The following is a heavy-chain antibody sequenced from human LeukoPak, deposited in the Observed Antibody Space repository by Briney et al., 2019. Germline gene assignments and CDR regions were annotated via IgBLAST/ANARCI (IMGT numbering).Heavy chain of an antibody. J-gene: IGHJ5*02. D-gene: IGHD5-18*01. CDR3: ARASAMVTGWFDP. CDR2: ISSSSSYI. CDR1: GFTFSSYS. Sequence: PGGSLRLSCAASGFTFSSYSMNWVRQALGKGLEWVSSISSSSSYIYYADSVKGRFTISRDNAKNSLYLQMNSLRAEDTAVYYCARASAMVTGWFDPWGQGTLVTVSS. V-gene: IGHV3-21*01.